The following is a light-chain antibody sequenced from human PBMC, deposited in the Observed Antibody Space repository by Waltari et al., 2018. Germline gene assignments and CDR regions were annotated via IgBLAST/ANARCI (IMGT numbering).Light chain of an antibody. J-gene: IGKJ1*01. V-gene: IGKV1-5*03. CDR1: QSISSW. Sequence: DIQITQSPSTLSASVGDRVTITCRASQSISSWLAWYQQKPGKAPKLLIYKASSLDSGVPSRFSGSGSGTEFTLTISSLQPDDFATYYCQQYNSYSTFGQGTKVEIK. CDR2: KAS. CDR3: QQYNSYST.